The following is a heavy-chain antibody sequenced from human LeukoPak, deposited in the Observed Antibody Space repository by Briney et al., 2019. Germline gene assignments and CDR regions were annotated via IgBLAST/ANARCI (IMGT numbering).Heavy chain of an antibody. CDR1: GFTFSRYW. CDR3: AGAYSDSSGYYPPYFDY. CDR2: INSDGSST. Sequence: GGSLRLSCAASGFTFSRYWMHWVRQAPGKGLVWVSRINSDGSSTSYADSVKGRFTISRDNAKNTLYLQMISLRAEDTAVYYCAGAYSDSSGYYPPYFDYWGQGTLVTVSS. V-gene: IGHV3-74*01. D-gene: IGHD3-22*01. J-gene: IGHJ4*02.